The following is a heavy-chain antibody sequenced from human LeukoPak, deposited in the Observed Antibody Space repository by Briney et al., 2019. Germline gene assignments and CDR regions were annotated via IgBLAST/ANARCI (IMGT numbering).Heavy chain of an antibody. CDR3: AKPVVPAARLFDF. CDR2: INWNGGST. V-gene: IGHV3-20*04. D-gene: IGHD2-2*01. J-gene: IGHJ4*02. Sequence: GGSLRLSCAASGFTFDDYGMSWVRQAPGKGLEWVSGINWNGGSTGYADSVKGRFTISRDNSKNTLYLQMNSLRVEDAAAYYCAKPVVPAARLFDFWGQGTLVTVSS. CDR1: GFTFDDYG.